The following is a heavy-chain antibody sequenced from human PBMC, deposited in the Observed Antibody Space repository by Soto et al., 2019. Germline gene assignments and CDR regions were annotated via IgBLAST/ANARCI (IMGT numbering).Heavy chain of an antibody. V-gene: IGHV1-18*04. CDR2: ISAYNGNT. CDR3: ARDGQWLAFYYYYYYGMDV. Sequence: GVSVKVSCKASGYTFTSYGISWVRQAPGQGLEWMGWISAYNGNTNYAQKLQGRVTMTTDTSTSTAYMELRSLRSDDTAVYYCARDGQWLAFYYYYYYGMDVWGQGTTVTVSS. J-gene: IGHJ6*02. D-gene: IGHD6-19*01. CDR1: GYTFTSYG.